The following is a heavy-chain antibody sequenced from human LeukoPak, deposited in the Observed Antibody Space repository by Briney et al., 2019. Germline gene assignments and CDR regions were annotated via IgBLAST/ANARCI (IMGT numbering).Heavy chain of an antibody. CDR1: GYTFTSYG. J-gene: IGHJ5*02. Sequence: ASVKVSCKASGYTFTSYGISRVRQAPGQGLEWMGWISAYNGNTNYAQKLQGRVTMTTDTSTSTAYMELRSLRSDDTAVYYCAREYSSSGGDWFDPWGQGTLVTVSS. CDR3: AREYSSSGGDWFDP. D-gene: IGHD6-13*01. CDR2: ISAYNGNT. V-gene: IGHV1-18*01.